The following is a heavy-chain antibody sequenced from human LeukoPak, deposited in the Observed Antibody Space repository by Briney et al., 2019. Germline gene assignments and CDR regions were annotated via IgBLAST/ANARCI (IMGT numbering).Heavy chain of an antibody. CDR3: AKELDGYNYLGTDY. CDR1: GFTFSSYA. D-gene: IGHD5-12*01. J-gene: IGHJ4*02. CDR2: ISGSGGST. Sequence: GGSLRLSCAASGFTFSSYAMSWVRQAPGKGLEWVSAISGSGGSTYCADSVKGRFTISRDNSKNTLYLQMNSLRAEDTAVYYCAKELDGYNYLGTDYWGQGTLVTVSS. V-gene: IGHV3-23*01.